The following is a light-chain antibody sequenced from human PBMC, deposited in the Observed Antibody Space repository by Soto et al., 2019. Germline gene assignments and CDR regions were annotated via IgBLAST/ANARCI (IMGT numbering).Light chain of an antibody. J-gene: IGKJ1*01. V-gene: IGKV3-20*01. CDR2: QTS. CDR3: QQYGSSGT. CDR1: QYINTR. Sequence: ETVMTQSPATLSVSPGDRATLSCSASQYINTRLAWYQHRPGQAPRLLIYQTSIRAAGIPARFSASGSGTDFTLTISRLEPEDFAVYYCQQYGSSGTFGQGTKVDIK.